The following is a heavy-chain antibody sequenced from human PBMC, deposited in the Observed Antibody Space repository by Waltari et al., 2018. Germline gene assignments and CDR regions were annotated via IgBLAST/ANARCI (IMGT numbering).Heavy chain of an antibody. J-gene: IGHJ4*02. V-gene: IGHV3-30-3*01. CDR3: ARDLSEGEGDY. D-gene: IGHD1-26*01. CDR2: ISYDGSNK. CDR1: GFTFSSYA. Sequence: QVQLVESGGGVVQPGRSLRLSCAASGFTFSSYAMHWVRQAPGKGLEWVAVISYDGSNKYYADSVKGRFTISRDNSKNTLYLQMNSLRAEDTAGYYCARDLSEGEGDYWGQGTLVTVSS.